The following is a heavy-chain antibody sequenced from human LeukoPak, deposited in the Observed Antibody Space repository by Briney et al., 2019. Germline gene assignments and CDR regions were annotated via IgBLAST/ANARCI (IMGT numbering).Heavy chain of an antibody. V-gene: IGHV4-4*08. CDR3: ARRNDFDI. Sequence: SETLSLTCSVSGCSITGYHWSWIRQPPGKGLEWIGYIYSSGSTEYKPSLKSRATISADTSKNQFSLKLTSVTAADTAIYYCARRNDFDIWGQGTMVTVSS. CDR1: GCSITGYH. J-gene: IGHJ3*02. CDR2: IYSSGST.